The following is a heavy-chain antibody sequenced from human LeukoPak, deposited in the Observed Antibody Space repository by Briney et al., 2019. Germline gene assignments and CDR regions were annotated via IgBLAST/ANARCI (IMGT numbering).Heavy chain of an antibody. CDR1: GFTFSRHW. D-gene: IGHD4-23*01. Sequence: PGGSLRLSCVASGFTFSRHWMSWVRQAPGKGLEWVATTNQDGGAEYYVDSVKGRFTISRDNAKNSLYVQLNSLTAEDTAVYYCARGNSDAFDIWGQGTMVTVSS. CDR3: ARGNSDAFDI. V-gene: IGHV3-7*02. CDR2: TNQDGGAE. J-gene: IGHJ3*02.